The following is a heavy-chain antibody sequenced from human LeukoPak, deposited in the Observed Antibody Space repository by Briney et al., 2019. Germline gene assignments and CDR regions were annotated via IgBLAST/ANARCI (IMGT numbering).Heavy chain of an antibody. Sequence: SGTLSLTCAVSGDSISGTNWWSWVRQSPGKGLEWIGEMYHTGSSNYNPSLKSRVTISVDKSKNQFSLRLSSVTAADTAVYYCARETSQKGAHYMDVWGKGTTVTISS. J-gene: IGHJ6*03. CDR1: GDSISGTNW. CDR2: MYHTGSS. CDR3: ARETSQKGAHYMDV. D-gene: IGHD3-16*01. V-gene: IGHV4-4*02.